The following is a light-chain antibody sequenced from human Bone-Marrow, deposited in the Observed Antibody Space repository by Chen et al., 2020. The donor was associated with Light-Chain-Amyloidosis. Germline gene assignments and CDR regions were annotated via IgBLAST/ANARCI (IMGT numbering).Light chain of an antibody. V-gene: IGLV3-21*02. CDR2: DDS. J-gene: IGLJ3*02. CDR1: NIGSTS. Sequence: SYLLTQPSSLSVAPGQTATLSSGGNNIGSTSVHWYQQTPGQAPLLVVYDDSDRPSGIPERLSGSNSGNTATLTISRVEAGDEADYYCQVWDRSSDRPVFGGGTKLTVL. CDR3: QVWDRSSDRPV.